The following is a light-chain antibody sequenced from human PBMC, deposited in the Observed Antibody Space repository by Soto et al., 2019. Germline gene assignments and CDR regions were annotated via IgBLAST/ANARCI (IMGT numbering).Light chain of an antibody. V-gene: IGLV2-14*03. CDR1: SSDVGSYDY. CDR3: CAYSTSGTHV. CDR2: DVN. J-gene: IGLJ1*01. Sequence: QSVLTQPASVTGSHGQSITFSCTGTSSDVGSYDYVSWHQQHPGKAPKLIIYDVNNRPSGVPSRFSGSKSGNTASLTISGLQTEDEADYYCCAYSTSGTHVFGTGTKVTVL.